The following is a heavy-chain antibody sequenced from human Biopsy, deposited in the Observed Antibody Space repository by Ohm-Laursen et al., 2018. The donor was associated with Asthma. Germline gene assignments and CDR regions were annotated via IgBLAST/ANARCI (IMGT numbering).Heavy chain of an antibody. J-gene: IGHJ4*01. CDR3: AAGRTSLQGESLI. CDR2: IVFASGAT. D-gene: IGHD2/OR15-2a*01. CDR1: GVALSGHT. Sequence: SSVKVSCKSSGVALSGHTFEWVRQARGLGLEWIAWIVFASGATNYAQNFQDRLTVTRDMSAGSVSMELRGLSSTDPAVYYCAAGRTSLQGESLIWGQGTLVSVSS. V-gene: IGHV1-58*01.